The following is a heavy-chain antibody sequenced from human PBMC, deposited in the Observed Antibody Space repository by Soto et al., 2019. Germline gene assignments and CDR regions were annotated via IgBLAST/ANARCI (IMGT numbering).Heavy chain of an antibody. Sequence: GGSLRLSCEASGFTFSDYEMNWVRQAPGQGLEWVSYISVSGTTIHYADSVRGRFTISRDEAKNSVYLQMNSLRVKNTAIDDCAREGEFDRLSPGSRGTLV. CDR2: ISVSGTTI. CDR1: GFTFSDYE. CDR3: AREGEFDRLSP. D-gene: IGHD6-25*01. V-gene: IGHV3-48*03. J-gene: IGHJ5*02.